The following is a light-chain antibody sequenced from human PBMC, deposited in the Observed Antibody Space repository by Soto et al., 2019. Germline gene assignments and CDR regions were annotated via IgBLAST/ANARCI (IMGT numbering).Light chain of an antibody. CDR1: QSLLHSNGYNY. CDR3: MQALQTPYT. J-gene: IGKJ2*01. CDR2: LGS. Sequence: DIVMTQSPLSLSVTPGEPASISCRSSQSLLHSNGYNYLDWYLQKPGQSPQLLIYLGSNRASGVPDRFSGSGSGTDFTLKISRVEAEDVGLYYCMQALQTPYTFGQGTKLEIK. V-gene: IGKV2-28*01.